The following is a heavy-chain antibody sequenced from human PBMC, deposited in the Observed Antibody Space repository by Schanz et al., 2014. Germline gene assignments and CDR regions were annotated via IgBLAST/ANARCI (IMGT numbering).Heavy chain of an antibody. CDR2: ISYDGSSK. Sequence: QVQLVESGGGVVQPGRSLRLSCAASGFTFSSYGMHWVRQAPGRGLEWVALISYDGSSKNHADSVQGRFTISRDNSKNALYLQMDSLRAEDTAVYYCARGIITMVRGGDVGAFDIWGQGTMVTVSS. CDR1: GFTFSSYG. CDR3: ARGIITMVRGGDVGAFDI. J-gene: IGHJ3*02. D-gene: IGHD3-10*01. V-gene: IGHV3-33*01.